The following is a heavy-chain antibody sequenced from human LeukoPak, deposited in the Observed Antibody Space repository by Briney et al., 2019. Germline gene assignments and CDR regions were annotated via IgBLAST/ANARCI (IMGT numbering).Heavy chain of an antibody. D-gene: IGHD4-23*01. CDR2: INPNSGGT. Sequence: GASVKVSCKASGYTFTGYYMHWVRQAPGQGLEWMGWINPNSGGTNYAQKFQGRVTMTRDTSISTAYMELSRLRSDDTAVYYCATDYGGNSVRSWGGVYWGQGTLVTASS. CDR1: GYTFTGYY. V-gene: IGHV1-2*02. CDR3: ATDYGGNSVRSWGGVY. J-gene: IGHJ4*02.